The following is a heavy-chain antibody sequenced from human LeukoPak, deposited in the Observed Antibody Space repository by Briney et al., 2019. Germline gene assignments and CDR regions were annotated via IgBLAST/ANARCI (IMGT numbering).Heavy chain of an antibody. J-gene: IGHJ4*02. CDR3: AFFEYSSSSSHY. CDR2: INPNSGGT. CDR1: GFTFTDYY. V-gene: IGHV1-2*02. D-gene: IGHD6-6*01. Sequence: ASVKVSCKASGFTFTDYYIHWVRQAPGQGLEWMGWINPNSGGTNYVQKFEGRVTMTRDTSISTAYMELSRLRSDDTAVYYCAFFEYSSSSSHYWGQGTLVTVSS.